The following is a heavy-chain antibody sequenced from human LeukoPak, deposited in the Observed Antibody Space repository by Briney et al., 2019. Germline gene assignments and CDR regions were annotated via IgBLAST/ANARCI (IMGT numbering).Heavy chain of an antibody. J-gene: IGHJ6*03. Sequence: HPGGSLRLSCAASGFTFSSYGMHWVRQAPGKGLEWVAVISYDGGNKYYADSVKGRFTISRDNSKNTLYLQMNSLRAEDTAVYYCARDQGEWGYTYGRRGGYYYYYHMDVWGKGTTVTISS. D-gene: IGHD5-18*01. CDR3: ARDQGEWGYTYGRRGGYYYYYHMDV. CDR2: ISYDGGNK. V-gene: IGHV3-30*03. CDR1: GFTFSSYG.